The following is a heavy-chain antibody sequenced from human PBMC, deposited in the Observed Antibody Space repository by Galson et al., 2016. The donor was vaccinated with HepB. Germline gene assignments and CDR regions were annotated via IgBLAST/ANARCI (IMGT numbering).Heavy chain of an antibody. Sequence: QSGAEVKKPGESLKISCKASGYTFHNNWIAWVRQMPGKGLECMGFIYPGDSDTRYRPSFEGHVTISVDRSIKTAYLQWNSLKASDTAIYYCARRRAPDYENIGEGWLYPWGQGTLVTVSS. CDR2: IYPGDSDT. J-gene: IGHJ5*02. D-gene: IGHD3-22*01. CDR3: ARRRAPDYENIGEGWLYP. CDR1: GYTFHNNW. V-gene: IGHV5-51*01.